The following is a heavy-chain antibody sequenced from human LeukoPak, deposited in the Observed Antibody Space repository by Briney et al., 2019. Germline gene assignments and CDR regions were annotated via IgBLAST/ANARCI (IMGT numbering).Heavy chain of an antibody. CDR2: MNPNSGNT. V-gene: IGHV1-8*01. J-gene: IGHJ6*02. CDR3: ARGGRSSWEEDYYYGMDV. Sequence: ASVKVSCKASGYTFTNYDINWVRQASGQGLEWMGWMNPNSGNTGYAQKFQGRVTITADKSTSTAYMELSSLRSEDTAVYYCARGGRSSWEEDYYYGMDVWGQGTTVTVSS. CDR1: GYTFTNYD. D-gene: IGHD6-13*01.